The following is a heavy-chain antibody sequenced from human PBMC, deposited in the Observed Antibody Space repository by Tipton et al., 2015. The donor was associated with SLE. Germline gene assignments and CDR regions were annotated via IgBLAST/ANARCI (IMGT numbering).Heavy chain of an antibody. CDR3: ARVVGGYYGMDV. J-gene: IGHJ6*02. Sequence: SLRLACAASGFTFSSYWMSWVRQAPGKGLEWVANIKQDGSEKYYVDSVKGRFTISRDNSKNTLYLQMNSLRAEDTAVYYCARVVGGYYGMDVWGQGTTVTVSS. CDR1: GFTFSSYW. CDR2: IKQDGSEK. D-gene: IGHD2-15*01. V-gene: IGHV3-7*04.